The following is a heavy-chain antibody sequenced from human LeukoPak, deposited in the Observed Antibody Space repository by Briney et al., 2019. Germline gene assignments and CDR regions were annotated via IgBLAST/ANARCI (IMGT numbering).Heavy chain of an antibody. V-gene: IGHV4-59*01. CDR2: IYYSGST. CDR3: ANYDILTGYLTS. D-gene: IGHD3-9*01. J-gene: IGHJ5*02. CDR1: GGSISSYY. Sequence: SETLSLTCTVSGGSISSYYWSWIRQPPGKGLEWIGYIYYSGSTNYNPSFKSRVTISVDTSKNQFSLKLSSVTAADTAVYYCANYDILTGYLTSWGQGTLVTVSS.